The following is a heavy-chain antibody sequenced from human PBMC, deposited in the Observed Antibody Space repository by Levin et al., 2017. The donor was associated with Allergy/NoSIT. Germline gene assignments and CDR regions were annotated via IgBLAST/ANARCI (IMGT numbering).Heavy chain of an antibody. J-gene: IGHJ5*02. CDR2: ISGHNGKT. V-gene: IGHV1-18*01. CDR1: GYSFTSYG. CDR3: VRDEVVLLPAEILGWVGP. D-gene: IGHD2-2*01. Sequence: GASVKVSCQASGYSFTSYGISWVRQAPGQGLEWMAWISGHNGKTDYAREVQGRVTVTTDTSTNTAYMELRSLRSDDTAVYYCVRDEVVLLPAEILGWVGPWGQGTLVTVSS.